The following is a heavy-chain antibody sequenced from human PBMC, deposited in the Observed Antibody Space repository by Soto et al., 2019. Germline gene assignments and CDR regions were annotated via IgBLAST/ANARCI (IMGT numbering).Heavy chain of an antibody. CDR2: INHSGRT. J-gene: IGHJ4*02. Sequence: QVQLQQWGAGLLKPSATLSLTCAVYGGSFSGYYWSWIRQPPGKGLEWIGEINHSGRTNYNPSLKSRVTISGDTTKNQFSVTLSSVTAADTVVYYCARDYGRNFDYWGQGTLVNVSS. CDR1: GGSFSGYY. V-gene: IGHV4-34*01. CDR3: ARDYGRNFDY. D-gene: IGHD3-10*01.